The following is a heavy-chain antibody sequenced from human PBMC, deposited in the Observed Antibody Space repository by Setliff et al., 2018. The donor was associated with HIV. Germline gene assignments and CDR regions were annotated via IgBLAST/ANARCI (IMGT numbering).Heavy chain of an antibody. J-gene: IGHJ3*01. CDR2: FTPCNDNT. V-gene: IGHV1-45*02. CDR3: ARSSRANEAFDV. Sequence: SVKVSCKASGYTFITYYMHWVRQARGQALEWMGWFTPCNDNTNYAQKYRGRTSITSDTPMSTAYMELSSQRSEDTAMYYCARSSRANEAFDVWGQGTLVTVSS. CDR1: GYTFITYY.